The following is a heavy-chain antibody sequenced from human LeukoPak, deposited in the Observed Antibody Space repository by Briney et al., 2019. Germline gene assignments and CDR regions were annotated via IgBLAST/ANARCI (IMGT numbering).Heavy chain of an antibody. J-gene: IGHJ4*02. D-gene: IGHD2-21*02. CDR3: ARDLRQGYCGGDCYFDY. V-gene: IGHV3-7*01. CDR1: GFTFSSYW. CDR2: IKQDGSEK. Sequence: GGSLRLSCAASGFTFSSYWMSWVRQAPGKGLEWVANIKQDGSEKYYVDSVKGRFTISRDNAKNSLYLQMNCLRAEDTAVYYCARDLRQGYCGGDCYFDYWGQGTLVTVSS.